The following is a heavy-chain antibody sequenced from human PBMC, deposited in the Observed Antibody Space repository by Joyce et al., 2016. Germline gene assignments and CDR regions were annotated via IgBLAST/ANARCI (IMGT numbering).Heavy chain of an antibody. CDR2: IYYSGCT. CDR3: ARDGFLEWLGDDY. V-gene: IGHV4-39*07. Sequence: QLQLQESGPGLVKPSETLSLTCTVSGGSISSSSYYWGWIRQPPGKGLEWIGSIYYSGCTYYNPSLKSRVTISVDTSKNQFSLKLSSVTAADTAVYYCARDGFLEWLGDDYWGQGTLVTVSS. J-gene: IGHJ4*02. D-gene: IGHD3-3*01. CDR1: GGSISSSSYY.